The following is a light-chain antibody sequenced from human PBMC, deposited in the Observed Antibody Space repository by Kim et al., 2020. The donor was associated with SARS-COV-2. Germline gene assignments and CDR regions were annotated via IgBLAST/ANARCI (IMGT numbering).Light chain of an antibody. Sequence: ASGGDRVTITCRASQDIRNDLGWYQQNPGRAPKRLIYGASSLQSGFPSRFSGSGSGTEFTLTISSVQPEDFATYFCLQHSTYPITFGQGTRLEIK. CDR2: GAS. J-gene: IGKJ5*01. CDR1: QDIRND. CDR3: LQHSTYPIT. V-gene: IGKV1-17*01.